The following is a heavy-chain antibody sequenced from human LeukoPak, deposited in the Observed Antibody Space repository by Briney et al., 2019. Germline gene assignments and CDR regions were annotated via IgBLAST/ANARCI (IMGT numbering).Heavy chain of an antibody. CDR1: GYTFTSYY. J-gene: IGHJ5*02. Sequence: ASVKVSCKASGYTFTSYYMHWVRQAPGQGLEWMGIINPSGGSTSYAQKFQGRVTMTRDTSTSTVYMELSSLRSEDTAVYYCARGARITMIVVVITKGNCFDPWGQGTLVTVSS. CDR2: INPSGGST. CDR3: ARGARITMIVVVITKGNCFDP. V-gene: IGHV1-46*01. D-gene: IGHD3-22*01.